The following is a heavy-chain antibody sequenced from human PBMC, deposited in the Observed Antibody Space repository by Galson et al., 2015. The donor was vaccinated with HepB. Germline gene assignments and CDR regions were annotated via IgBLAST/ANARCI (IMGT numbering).Heavy chain of an antibody. V-gene: IGHV1-18*03. D-gene: IGHD3-10*01. CDR3: AAGPKGEWPHGYYYYMDV. CDR2: INGYNGNT. CDR1: GYTFTSYG. J-gene: IGHJ6*03. Sequence: SVKVSCKASGYTFTSYGLSWVRQAPGQGLEWMGWINGYNGNTNYAQKFQERVTITRDMSTSTAYMELSSLRSEDMAVYYCAAGPKGEWPHGYYYYMDVWGKGTTVTVSS.